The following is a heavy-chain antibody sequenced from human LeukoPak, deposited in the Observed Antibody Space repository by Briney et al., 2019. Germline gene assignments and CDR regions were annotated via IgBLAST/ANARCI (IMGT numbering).Heavy chain of an antibody. CDR1: GDSIRSSSYC. Sequence: SETLSLTCTVSGDSIRSSSYCWDWIRQPPGKGLEWIGNIYNSANTHYNPSLKTRSTMSVDTSKSPFSLKLNSVTAADTGIYYCARHSRSAYTGYENAFDIWGQGTMVTVSS. CDR3: ARHSRSAYTGYENAFDI. CDR2: IYNSANT. D-gene: IGHD5-12*01. V-gene: IGHV4-39*01. J-gene: IGHJ3*02.